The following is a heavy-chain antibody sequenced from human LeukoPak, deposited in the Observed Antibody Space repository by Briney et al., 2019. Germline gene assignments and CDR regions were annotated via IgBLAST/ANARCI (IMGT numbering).Heavy chain of an antibody. Sequence: SQTLSLTCAISGDSVSSNSAAWNWFRQSPSRGLEWLGRTYYRSKWYNDYAVSVKSRITINPDTSKNQFSLQLNSVTPEDTAVYYCARGVVVVAATFFDYWGQGTLVTVSS. J-gene: IGHJ4*02. CDR1: GDSVSSNSAA. V-gene: IGHV6-1*01. CDR2: TYYRSKWYN. CDR3: ARGVVVVAATFFDY. D-gene: IGHD2-15*01.